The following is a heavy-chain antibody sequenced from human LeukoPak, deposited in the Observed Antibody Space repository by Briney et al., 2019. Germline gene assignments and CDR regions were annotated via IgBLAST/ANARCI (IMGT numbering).Heavy chain of an antibody. CDR1: GFTFRDAW. J-gene: IGHJ3*02. CDR2: IRSKTDGGTT. CDR3: AKPSSGYYNDAFDI. V-gene: IGHV3-15*01. Sequence: GGSLRLSCAASGFTFRDAWMTWVRQAPGKGLEWVGRIRSKTDGGTTDYAVSVQGRFTISRDDSKNTLYLQMNSLRAEDTAVYYCAKPSSGYYNDAFDIWGQGTMVTVSS. D-gene: IGHD3-3*01.